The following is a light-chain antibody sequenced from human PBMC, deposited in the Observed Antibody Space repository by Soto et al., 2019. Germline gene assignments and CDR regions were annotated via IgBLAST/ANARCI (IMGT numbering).Light chain of an antibody. Sequence: QSDLTQPASVSGSPGQSITISCTGTSSDVGGYIFVSWYQHHPGKVPKLMIYEVSNRPSGVSNRFSGSKSGNTASLTISGLQAEDEADYYCSSYTSSSTVVFGGGTQLTVL. CDR3: SSYTSSSTVV. CDR2: EVS. J-gene: IGLJ3*02. V-gene: IGLV2-14*01. CDR1: SSDVGGYIF.